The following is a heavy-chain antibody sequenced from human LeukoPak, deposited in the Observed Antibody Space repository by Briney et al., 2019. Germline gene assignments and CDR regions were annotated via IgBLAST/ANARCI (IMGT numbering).Heavy chain of an antibody. CDR2: ISSNGGST. Sequence: GGSLRLSCSASGFTFSSYAMHWVRQAPGKGLEYVSAISSNGGSTYYADSVKGRFTISRDNSKNTLYLQMSSLRAEDTAVYYCVKMVGYYDILTGYATYYYYGMDVWGQGTTVTVSS. V-gene: IGHV3-64D*06. CDR3: VKMVGYYDILTGYATYYYYGMDV. J-gene: IGHJ6*02. CDR1: GFTFSSYA. D-gene: IGHD3-9*01.